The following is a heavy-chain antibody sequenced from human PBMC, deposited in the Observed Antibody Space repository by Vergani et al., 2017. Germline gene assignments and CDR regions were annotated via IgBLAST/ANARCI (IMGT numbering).Heavy chain of an antibody. Sequence: QVQLVQSGAEVKKPGSSVKVSCKASGGTFSSYAISWVRQAPGQGLVWMGGIIPIFGTANYAQKFQGRVTITADESTSTAYMELSSLRSEDTAVYYCARGPPHYDILTGYYLYYFDYWGQGTLVTVSS. V-gene: IGHV1-69*01. CDR2: IIPIFGTA. CDR3: ARGPPHYDILTGYYLYYFDY. D-gene: IGHD3-9*01. CDR1: GGTFSSYA. J-gene: IGHJ4*02.